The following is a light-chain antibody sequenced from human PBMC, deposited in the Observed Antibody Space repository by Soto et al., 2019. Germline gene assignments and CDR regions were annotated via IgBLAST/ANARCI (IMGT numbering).Light chain of an antibody. CDR3: AVWDDSLDGYV. V-gene: IGLV1-44*01. CDR1: TSNIGSNT. CDR2: SHN. J-gene: IGLJ1*01. Sequence: QSVLTQPPSASGTPGQRVTISCSGSTSNIGSNTVNWYQQLPGTAPKLLIYSHNQRPSGVPDRFSGSKSGTSASLAISGLQSEDEADYYCAVWDDSLDGYVFGTGTKVTVL.